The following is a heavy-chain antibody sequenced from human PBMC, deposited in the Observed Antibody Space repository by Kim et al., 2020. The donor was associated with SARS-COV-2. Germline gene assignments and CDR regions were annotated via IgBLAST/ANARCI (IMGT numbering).Heavy chain of an antibody. J-gene: IGHJ4*02. CDR3: ARVFPDPIQLWLRVYFDY. Sequence: GGSLRLSCAASGFTFSSYWMSWVRQAPGKGLEWVANIKQDGSEKYYVDSVKGRFTISRDNAKNSLYLQMNSLRAEDTAVYYCARVFPDPIQLWLRVYFDYWGQGTLVTVSS. D-gene: IGHD5-18*01. CDR2: IKQDGSEK. CDR1: GFTFSSYW. V-gene: IGHV3-7*01.